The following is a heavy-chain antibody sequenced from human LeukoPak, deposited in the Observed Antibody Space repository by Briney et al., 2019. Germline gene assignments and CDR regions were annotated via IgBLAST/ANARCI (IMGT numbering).Heavy chain of an antibody. V-gene: IGHV4-4*07. J-gene: IGHJ3*02. D-gene: IGHD2-2*01. Sequence: SETLSLTCTVSGGSISSYYWSWIRQPAGKGLEWIGRIYTSGSTNYNPSLKSRVTMSVDTSKNQFSLKLSSVTAADTAVYYCARDLGGRRAVVVPAARVGAFDIWGQGTMVTVSS. CDR1: GGSISSYY. CDR3: ARDLGGRRAVVVPAARVGAFDI. CDR2: IYTSGST.